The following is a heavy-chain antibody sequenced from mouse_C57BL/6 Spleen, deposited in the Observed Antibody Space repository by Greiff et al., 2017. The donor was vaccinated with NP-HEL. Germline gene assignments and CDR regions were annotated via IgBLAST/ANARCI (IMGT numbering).Heavy chain of an antibody. V-gene: IGHV1-69*01. Sequence: QVQLQQPGAELVMPGASVKLSCKASGYTFTSYWMHWVKQRPGQGLEWIGEIDPSDSYTNYNQKFKGKSTLTVDKSSSTAYMQLSSLTSEDSAVYYCARLGGYYRDYWGQGTTLTVSS. CDR1: GYTFTSYW. D-gene: IGHD2-3*01. J-gene: IGHJ2*01. CDR2: IDPSDSYT. CDR3: ARLGGYYRDY.